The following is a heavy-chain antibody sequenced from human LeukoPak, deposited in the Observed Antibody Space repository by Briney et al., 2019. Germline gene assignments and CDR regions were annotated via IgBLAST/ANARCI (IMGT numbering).Heavy chain of an antibody. CDR3: ARDLSTYYDILTGYSPGAY. J-gene: IGHJ4*02. CDR2: ISYDGSNK. V-gene: IGHV3-30-3*01. CDR1: GFTFSSYA. D-gene: IGHD3-9*01. Sequence: GGPLRLSCAASGFTFSSYAMHWVRQAPGKGREGVAVISYDGSNKYYADSVKGRFTISRDNSKNTLYLQMNSLRAEDTAVYYCARDLSTYYDILTGYSPGAYWGQGTLVTVSS.